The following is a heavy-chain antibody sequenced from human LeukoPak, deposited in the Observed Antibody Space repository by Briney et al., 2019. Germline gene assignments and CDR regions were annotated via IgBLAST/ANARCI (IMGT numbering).Heavy chain of an antibody. CDR1: GGSFSGYY. V-gene: IGHV4-34*01. CDR3: ARGTSFSDYGDYVGQGPLFDY. CDR2: INHSGST. Sequence: PSETLSLTCAVYGGSFSGYYWSWIRQPPGKGLEWIGEINHSGSTNYNPSLKSRVTISVDTSKNQFSLKLSSVTAADTAVYYCARGTSFSDYGDYVGQGPLFDYWGQGTLVTVPS. D-gene: IGHD4-17*01. J-gene: IGHJ4*02.